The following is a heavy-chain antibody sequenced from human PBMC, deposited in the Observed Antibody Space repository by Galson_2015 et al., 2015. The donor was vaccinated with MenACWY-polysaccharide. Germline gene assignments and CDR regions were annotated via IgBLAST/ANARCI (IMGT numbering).Heavy chain of an antibody. D-gene: IGHD6-19*01. CDR3: AGSTGYSSGWYGFPRYQGSSDMDV. J-gene: IGHJ6*03. CDR2: ISAYNGNT. Sequence: SVKVSCKASGYTFTSYGISWVRQAPGQGLEWMGWISAYNGNTNYTQKLQGRVTMTTDTSTSTAYMELRSLRSDDTAVYYCAGSTGYSSGWYGFPRYQGSSDMDVWGKGTTVTVSS. CDR1: GYTFTSYG. V-gene: IGHV1-18*01.